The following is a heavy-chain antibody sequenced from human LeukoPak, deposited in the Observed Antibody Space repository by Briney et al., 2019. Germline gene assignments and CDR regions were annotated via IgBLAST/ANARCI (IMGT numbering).Heavy chain of an antibody. D-gene: IGHD2-2*01. V-gene: IGHV3-30*02. Sequence: PGGSLRLSCAASGFTFSSYGMHWVRQAPGKGLERVAFIRYDGSNKYYADSVKGRFTISRDNSKNTLYLQMNSLRAEDTAVYYCAKDIVVVQNGDYWGQGTLVTVSS. CDR3: AKDIVVVQNGDY. CDR2: IRYDGSNK. J-gene: IGHJ4*02. CDR1: GFTFSSYG.